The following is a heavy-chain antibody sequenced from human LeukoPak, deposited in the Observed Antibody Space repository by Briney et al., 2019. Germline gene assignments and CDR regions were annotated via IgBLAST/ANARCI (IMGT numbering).Heavy chain of an antibody. D-gene: IGHD6-13*01. CDR3: ARDGQQLGF. CDR2: ISSGSSTI. Sequence: PGGSLRLSCAASGFTFSSYSMNWVRQAPGKGLEWVSYISSGSSTIYYADSVKGRFTISRDNAKNSLYLQMNSLRAEDTAVYYCARDGQQLGFWGQGTLVTVSS. V-gene: IGHV3-48*01. J-gene: IGHJ4*02. CDR1: GFTFSSYS.